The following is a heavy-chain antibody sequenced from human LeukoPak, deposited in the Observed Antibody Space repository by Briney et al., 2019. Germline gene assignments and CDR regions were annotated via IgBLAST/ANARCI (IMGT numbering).Heavy chain of an antibody. CDR3: TRRYNYDSSGYYYVRDAFDI. CDR2: IRSKAYGGTT. D-gene: IGHD3-22*01. Sequence: GGSLRLSCTASGFTFCDYAMSWVREAPGKGVEWGGFIRSKAYGGTTKNAASVKGRFTISRDDSRSIAYLQMNSLKTEDTAVYYCTRRYNYDSSGYYYVRDAFDIWGQGTIVTVSS. V-gene: IGHV3-49*04. J-gene: IGHJ3*02. CDR1: GFTFCDYA.